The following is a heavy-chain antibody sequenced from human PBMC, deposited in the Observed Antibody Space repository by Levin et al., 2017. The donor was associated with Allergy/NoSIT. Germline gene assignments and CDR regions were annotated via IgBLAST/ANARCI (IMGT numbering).Heavy chain of an antibody. CDR3: TRDRDWDIAAPEPPN. Sequence: GGSLRLSCAASGFTFRKYAMSWVRQAPGKGLEWVAGINDSGAITPYADSVKGRFTISRDNSKNTLFLQMNSLRVEDTALYFCTRDRDWDIAAPEPPNWGQGTLVTVS. V-gene: IGHV3-23*01. D-gene: IGHD5-12*01. J-gene: IGHJ4*02. CDR2: INDSGAIT. CDR1: GFTFRKYA.